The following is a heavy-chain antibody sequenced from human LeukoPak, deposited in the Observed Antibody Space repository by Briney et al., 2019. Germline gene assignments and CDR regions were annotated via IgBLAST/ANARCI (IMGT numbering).Heavy chain of an antibody. J-gene: IGHJ5*02. CDR3: ARVQYSGSYWLRFDP. V-gene: IGHV1-2*02. D-gene: IGHD1-26*01. CDR1: GYTFTGYY. Sequence: GASVKVSCKASGYTFTGYYMHWVRQAPGQGLEWMGWINPNSGGTNYAQKFQGRVTMTRDTSISTAYMELSSLRSDDTAVYYCARVQYSGSYWLRFDPWGQGTLVTVSS. CDR2: INPNSGGT.